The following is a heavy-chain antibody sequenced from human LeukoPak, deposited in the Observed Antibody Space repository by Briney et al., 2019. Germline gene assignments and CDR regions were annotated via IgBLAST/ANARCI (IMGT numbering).Heavy chain of an antibody. Sequence: GGSLRLSSAASGFTFSSYSMNWVRQAPGKGLEWVSSISSSSSYIYYADSVKGRFTISRDNAKNSLYLQMNSLRAEDTAVYYCARSITMVRGVITYFDYWGQGTLVTVSS. CDR2: ISSSSSYI. J-gene: IGHJ4*02. CDR1: GFTFSSYS. V-gene: IGHV3-21*01. CDR3: ARSITMVRGVITYFDY. D-gene: IGHD3-10*01.